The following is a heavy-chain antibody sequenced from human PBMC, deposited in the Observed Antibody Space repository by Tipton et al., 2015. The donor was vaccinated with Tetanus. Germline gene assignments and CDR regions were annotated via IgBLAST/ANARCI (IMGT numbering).Heavy chain of an antibody. CDR2: IYYSGST. V-gene: IGHV4-39*01. CDR3: ARRLPYGLKADY. D-gene: IGHD4-17*01. J-gene: IGHJ4*02. Sequence: TLSLTCTVSGGSISSSSYYWGWIRQPPGKGLEWIGSIYYSGSTYYNPSLKSRVTISVDTSKNQFSLKLSSVTAADTAVYYCARRLPYGLKADYWGQGTLVTVSS. CDR1: GGSISSSSYY.